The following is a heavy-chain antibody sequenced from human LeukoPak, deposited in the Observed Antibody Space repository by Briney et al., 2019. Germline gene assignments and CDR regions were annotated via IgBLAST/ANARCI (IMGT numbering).Heavy chain of an antibody. D-gene: IGHD3-3*01. CDR1: GFTFSSYG. Sequence: QPGGSLRLSCAASGFTFSSYGMHWVRQAPGKGLEWVAFIRYDGSNKYYADSVKGRFTISRDNSKNTLYLQMNSLRAEDTAVYYCAKPRFGTPRAFDIWGQGTMVTVSS. V-gene: IGHV3-30*02. CDR3: AKPRFGTPRAFDI. CDR2: IRYDGSNK. J-gene: IGHJ3*02.